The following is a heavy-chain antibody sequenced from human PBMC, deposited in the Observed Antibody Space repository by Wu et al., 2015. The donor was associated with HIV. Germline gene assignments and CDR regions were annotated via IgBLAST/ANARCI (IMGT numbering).Heavy chain of an antibody. Sequence: QVQLVQSGAEVRKPGASVKVSCRTSGYTFIVYYIHWLRQAPGQGLEWMGWINPNSGATNYAEKFQGRVSVTRDTSINAADMELTRLRSDDTAIYYCARGGDYCSGGSCYSFGYWGQGSLVTVSS. CDR3: ARGGDYCSGGSCYSFGY. J-gene: IGHJ4*02. CDR2: INPNSGAT. D-gene: IGHD2-15*01. CDR1: GYTFIVYY. V-gene: IGHV1-2*02.